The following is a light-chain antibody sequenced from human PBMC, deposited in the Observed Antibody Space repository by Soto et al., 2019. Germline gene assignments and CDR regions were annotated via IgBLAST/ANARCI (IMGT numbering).Light chain of an antibody. V-gene: IGKV1-39*01. CDR2: AAS. Sequence: DIQMTQSPSSLSAPVGDRATITCRASQSITTYLNWYRQKPGKAPKLLIYAASSLQSGVPSRFSGSGSETEFTLSISSLQPEDFATYFCQQIYSAPLTFGGGTKVDIK. J-gene: IGKJ4*01. CDR1: QSITTY. CDR3: QQIYSAPLT.